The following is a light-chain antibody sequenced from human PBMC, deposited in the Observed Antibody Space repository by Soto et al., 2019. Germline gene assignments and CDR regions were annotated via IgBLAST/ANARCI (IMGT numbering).Light chain of an antibody. CDR3: QHSASELLT. CDR2: GAS. V-gene: IGKV3-20*01. CDR1: QSFSSSY. Sequence: EIVLTQSPGTLSLSPGERATLSCRASQSFSSSYLAWYQQKPGQAPRLLIYGASSRATGIPDRFSGRGSGTDFTLTISRLEPEDFAVYYCQHSASELLTLDPGTKVDV. J-gene: IGKJ3*01.